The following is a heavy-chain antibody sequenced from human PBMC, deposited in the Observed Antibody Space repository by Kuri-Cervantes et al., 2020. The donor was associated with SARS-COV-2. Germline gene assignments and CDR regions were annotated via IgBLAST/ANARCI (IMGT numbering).Heavy chain of an antibody. J-gene: IGHJ1*01. Sequence: LSLTCAASGFTFSSYSMNWVRQAPGKGLEWVSTISGSGGGIDYAVSVKGRFTISRDNSKNTLYLEMDSLTADDTAIYYCAKDPFGSSSAEYFQYWGPGTLVTVSS. CDR3: AKDPFGSSSAEYFQY. CDR1: GFTFSSYS. CDR2: ISGSGGGI. D-gene: IGHD6-6*01. V-gene: IGHV3-23*01.